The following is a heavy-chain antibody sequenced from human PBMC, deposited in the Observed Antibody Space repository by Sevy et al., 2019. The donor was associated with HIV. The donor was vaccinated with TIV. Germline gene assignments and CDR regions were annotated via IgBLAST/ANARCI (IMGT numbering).Heavy chain of an antibody. J-gene: IGHJ5*02. Sequence: GGSLRLSCAASGFTFSIYSMNWVRQAPGKGLEWVSSISSSSCHIYYGDSVKGRFTISRDNAKNSLYLHMTSLRAEDTAVYYCARDHTYCDSGTILGWFAPWGQGTLVTVSS. D-gene: IGHD3-10*01. V-gene: IGHV3-21*01. CDR1: GFTFSIYS. CDR3: ARDHTYCDSGTILGWFAP. CDR2: ISSSSCHI.